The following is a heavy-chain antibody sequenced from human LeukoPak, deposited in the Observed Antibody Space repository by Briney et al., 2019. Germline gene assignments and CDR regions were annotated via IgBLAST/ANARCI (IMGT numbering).Heavy chain of an antibody. J-gene: IGHJ5*02. CDR1: GYTFTGYY. Sequence: ASVRLSCAASGYTFTGYYMHWVRQAPGQGLEWMGWINPNSGGTNYAQTFQGRVTMPRDTAINTAYLQLSRLRSDDTAVYYCAREGMSSGWYEGWCDLGGQGTLVTVSS. V-gene: IGHV1-2*02. CDR2: INPNSGGT. CDR3: AREGMSSGWYEGWCDL. D-gene: IGHD6-19*01.